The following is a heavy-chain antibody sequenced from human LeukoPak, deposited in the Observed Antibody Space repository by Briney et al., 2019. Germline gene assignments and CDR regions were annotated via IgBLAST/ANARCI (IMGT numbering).Heavy chain of an antibody. CDR3: ARGGIAAAGTDYYYYYMDV. Sequence: SVKVSCKASGGTFSSYAISWVRQAPGQGLEWMGGIIPIFGTANYAQKLQGRVTITTDESTSTAYMELSSLRSEDTAVYYCARGGIAAAGTDYYYYYMDVWGKGTTVTVSS. V-gene: IGHV1-69*05. CDR1: GGTFSSYA. J-gene: IGHJ6*03. CDR2: IIPIFGTA. D-gene: IGHD6-13*01.